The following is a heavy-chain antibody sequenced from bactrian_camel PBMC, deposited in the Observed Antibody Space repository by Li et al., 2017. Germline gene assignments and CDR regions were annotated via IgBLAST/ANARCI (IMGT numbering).Heavy chain of an antibody. V-gene: IGHV3-2*01. J-gene: IGHJ4*01. D-gene: IGHD1*01. CDR1: GNAGSTNS. Sequence: QLVESGGGSAQSGGSLILSCKYSGNAGSTNSVGWFRQAPGQHLQWVSSIYADGSRTDYHWSVKGRFTISRDNAKNTVYLQMNSLQSEDTALYYCAKGLYSTADAVGHRVRGQGTQV. CDR2: IYADGSRT.